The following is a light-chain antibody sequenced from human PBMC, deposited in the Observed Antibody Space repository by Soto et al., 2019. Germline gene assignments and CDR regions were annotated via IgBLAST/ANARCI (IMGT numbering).Light chain of an antibody. J-gene: IGKJ3*01. Sequence: DIVMTQSPLSLPVTPGEPASISCRSSQSLLHSNGYNYLDWYLQKPGQSPQLLIYLGSNRASGVTDRLGGSGSGTDFTLKISRVEAEDVGVYYCMQALQTPLAFGPGTKVDIK. CDR2: LGS. CDR1: QSLLHSNGYNY. V-gene: IGKV2-28*01. CDR3: MQALQTPLA.